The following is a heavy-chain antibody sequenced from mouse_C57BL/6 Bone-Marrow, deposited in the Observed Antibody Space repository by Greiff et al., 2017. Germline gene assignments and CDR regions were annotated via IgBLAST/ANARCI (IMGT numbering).Heavy chain of an antibody. V-gene: IGHV1-22*01. CDR1: GYTFTDYN. J-gene: IGHJ2*01. CDR3: ARGATVVFDY. Sequence: DVKLQESGPELVKPGASVKMSCKASGYTFTDYNMHWVKQSHGKSLEWIGYINPNNGGTSYNQKFKGKATLTVNKSSSTAYMELRSLTSEDSAVYYCARGATVVFDYWGQGTTLTVSA. D-gene: IGHD1-1*01. CDR2: INPNNGGT.